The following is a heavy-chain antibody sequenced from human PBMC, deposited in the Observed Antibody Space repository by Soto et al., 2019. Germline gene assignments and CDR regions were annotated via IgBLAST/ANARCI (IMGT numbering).Heavy chain of an antibody. V-gene: IGHV4-34*01. Sequence: PSATLSLTCAVYGGSFSGYYWSWIRQPPGKWLEWIGEINHSGSTNYNPSLKSRVTISVDTSKNQFSLRLSSVTAADTAVYYCARRETLVRGEPLFQRRPSNEGVDIWGQGKMVTVSS. J-gene: IGHJ3*02. D-gene: IGHD3-10*01. CDR1: GGSFSGYY. CDR3: ARRETLVRGEPLFQRRPSNEGVDI. CDR2: INHSGST.